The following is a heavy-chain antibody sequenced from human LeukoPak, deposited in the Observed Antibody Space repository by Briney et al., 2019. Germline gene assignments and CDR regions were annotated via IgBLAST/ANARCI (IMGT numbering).Heavy chain of an antibody. CDR1: GYTLTNYY. D-gene: IGHD6-13*01. V-gene: IGHV1-46*01. CDR2: INPSGGST. J-gene: IGHJ6*02. CDR3: ARDRGSSWQNYYYYYGMDV. Sequence: ASVKVSCKASGYTLTNYYIHWVRQAPGQGLEWMGIINPSGGSTNYPQKFQGRVTMTGDTSTSTVYMELSSLRSEDTAVYYCARDRGSSWQNYYYYYGMDVWGQGTTVTVSS.